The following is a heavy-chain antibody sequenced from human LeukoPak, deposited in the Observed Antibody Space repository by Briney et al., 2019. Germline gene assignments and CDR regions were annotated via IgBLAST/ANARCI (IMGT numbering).Heavy chain of an antibody. J-gene: IGHJ4*02. V-gene: IGHV3-53*01. CDR2: IYSGGST. D-gene: IGHD2-15*01. Sequence: PGGSLRLSCAASGFTVSSNYVSWVRQAPGKGLEWVSVIYSGGSTYYADSVKDRFTISRDNSKNTLYLQMNSLRAEDTAVYYCAKGDAQGYCSGGSCSDYWGQGTLVIVSS. CDR3: AKGDAQGYCSGGSCSDY. CDR1: GFTVSSNY.